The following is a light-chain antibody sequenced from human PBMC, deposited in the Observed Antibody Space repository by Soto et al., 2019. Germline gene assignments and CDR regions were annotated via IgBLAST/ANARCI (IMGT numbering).Light chain of an antibody. Sequence: DIQMTQSPSSLSASVGDRVTITCRANQSINTYLNWYQQKPGKAPNLLIYAASNLQSGVPSRFSGSGSGTDFTLTISSLQTEDIATYYCQQSYGTPMYTFGQGTKLEIK. V-gene: IGKV1-39*01. J-gene: IGKJ2*01. CDR3: QQSYGTPMYT. CDR2: AAS. CDR1: QSINTY.